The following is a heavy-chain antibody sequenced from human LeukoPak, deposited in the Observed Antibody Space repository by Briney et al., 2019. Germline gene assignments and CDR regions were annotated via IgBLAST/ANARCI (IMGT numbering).Heavy chain of an antibody. CDR1: GFTFSTYW. J-gene: IGHJ6*02. CDR3: ARFGVPYGVDV. V-gene: IGHV3-7*04. CDR2: IKPDGSEK. Sequence: GGSLRLSWAAAGFTFSTYWMSWVPQAPGKGLEWVANIKPDGSEKDYVDSLKGRFTISRDNAKNSLYLQVNSLRAEDTAVYYCARFGVPYGVDVWGQGTTVTVSS. D-gene: IGHD3-16*01.